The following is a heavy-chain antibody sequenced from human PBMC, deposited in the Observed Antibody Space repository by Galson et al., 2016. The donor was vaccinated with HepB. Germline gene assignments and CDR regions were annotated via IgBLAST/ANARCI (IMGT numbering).Heavy chain of an antibody. D-gene: IGHD3-22*01. CDR3: AKVLSDSSGYYRDPFDY. J-gene: IGHJ4*02. Sequence: SLRLSCAASGFTVSSNYMSWVRQAPGKGLEWVSVISGNGGSTKYADSEKGRFTISRDNSKNTLYLQMNSLGAEDTAVYYCAKVLSDSSGYYRDPFDYWGQGTLVTVSS. CDR1: GFTVSSNY. V-gene: IGHV3-23*01. CDR2: ISGNGGST.